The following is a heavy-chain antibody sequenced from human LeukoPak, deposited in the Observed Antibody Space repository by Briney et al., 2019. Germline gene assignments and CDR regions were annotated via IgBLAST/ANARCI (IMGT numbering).Heavy chain of an antibody. J-gene: IGHJ6*03. CDR3: ARVGQFAATGYYYMDV. V-gene: IGHV1-8*02. CDR2: MNPNSGNT. CDR1: GYTFTSYG. Sequence: ASVKVSCKASGYTFTSYGISWVRQAPGQGLEWMGWMNPNSGNTGYAQKFQGRVTMTRNTSISTDYMELSSLRSEDTAVYYCARVGQFAATGYYYMDVWGKGTTVTISS. D-gene: IGHD6-25*01.